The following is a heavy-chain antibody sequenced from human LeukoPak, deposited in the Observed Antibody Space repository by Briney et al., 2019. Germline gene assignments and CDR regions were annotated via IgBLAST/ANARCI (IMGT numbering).Heavy chain of an antibody. CDR3: ARDADEMATVHFDY. J-gene: IGHJ4*02. CDR1: GFTFSSYA. CDR2: ISYDGSNK. V-gene: IGHV3-30-3*01. Sequence: PGRSLRLSCAASGFTFSSYAMHWVRQAPGKGLEWVAVISYDGSNKYYADSVKGRFTISRDNSKNTLYLQMNSLRAEDTAVYYCARDADEMATVHFDYWGQGTLVTVSS. D-gene: IGHD5-24*01.